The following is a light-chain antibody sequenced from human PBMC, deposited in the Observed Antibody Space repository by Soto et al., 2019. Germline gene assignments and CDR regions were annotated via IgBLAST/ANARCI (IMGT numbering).Light chain of an antibody. J-gene: IGKJ1*01. V-gene: IGKV1-5*03. CDR1: QSISNW. Sequence: DIQMTQSPSTLSASVGDRVTITCRASQSISNWLAWYQHKPGKATKLLIYKASSLENGVPSRFSGSGPGTDFTYTTDSLQPDDIPPSEGQQYDCGWTFGPGTRV. CDR2: KAS. CDR3: QQYDCGWT.